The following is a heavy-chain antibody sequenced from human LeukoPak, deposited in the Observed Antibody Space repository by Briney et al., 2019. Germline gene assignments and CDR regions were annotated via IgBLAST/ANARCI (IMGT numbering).Heavy chain of an antibody. CDR3: ARSKSVTYGFDY. Sequence: SVRVSCKASGDSFKNYAVSWVRQAPGQGFEWMGGILTVFGTTNYEQKFQDRLTITTDESTTTAYMELNSLTSEDTAVYYCARSKSVTYGFDYWGQGTLVIVSS. J-gene: IGHJ4*02. D-gene: IGHD4-17*01. CDR1: GDSFKNYA. CDR2: ILTVFGTT. V-gene: IGHV1-69*05.